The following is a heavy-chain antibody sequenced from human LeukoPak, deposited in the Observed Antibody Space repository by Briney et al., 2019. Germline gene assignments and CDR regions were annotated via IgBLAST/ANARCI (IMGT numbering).Heavy chain of an antibody. V-gene: IGHV3-30*18. J-gene: IGHJ4*02. CDR3: AKGGGYYDFWSGYYFDY. CDR2: ISYDGSNK. Sequence: GGSLRLSCAASGFTFSSYGMPWVRQAPGKGLEWVAVISYDGSNKYYADSVKGRFTISRDNSKNTLYLQMNSLRAEDTAVYYCAKGGGYYDFWSGYYFDYWGQGTLVTVSS. CDR1: GFTFSSYG. D-gene: IGHD3-3*01.